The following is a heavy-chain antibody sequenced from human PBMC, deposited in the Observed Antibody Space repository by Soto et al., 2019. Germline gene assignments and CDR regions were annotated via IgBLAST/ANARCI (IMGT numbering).Heavy chain of an antibody. CDR2: TSYDGNNE. CDR1: GFTFSNYA. J-gene: IGHJ4*02. CDR3: AKDKGVFNWATSYFDY. Sequence: PGGSLRLSCAASGFTFSNYAMHWVRQAPGKGLEWVALTSYDGNNEYYTASVKGRFTISRDKSKNTLFLQMNSPRPEDTAVYYCAKDKGVFNWATSYFDYWGQGALVTVSS. V-gene: IGHV3-30*18. D-gene: IGHD1-1*01.